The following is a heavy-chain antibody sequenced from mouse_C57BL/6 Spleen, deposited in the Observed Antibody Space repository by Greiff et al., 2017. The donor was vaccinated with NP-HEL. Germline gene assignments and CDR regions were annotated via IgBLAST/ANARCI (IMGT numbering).Heavy chain of an antibody. CDR2: IYPGSGST. V-gene: IGHV1-55*01. CDR1: GYTFTSYW. CDR3: AVYTGCYSAWFAY. J-gene: IGHJ3*01. Sequence: VQLQQPGAELVKPGASVKMSCKASGYTFTSYWITWVKQRPGQGLEWIGDIYPGSGSTNYNEKFKSKATLTVDTSSSTAYMQLSSLTSEDSAVYYCAVYTGCYSAWFAYWGQGTLVTVSA. D-gene: IGHD2-3*01.